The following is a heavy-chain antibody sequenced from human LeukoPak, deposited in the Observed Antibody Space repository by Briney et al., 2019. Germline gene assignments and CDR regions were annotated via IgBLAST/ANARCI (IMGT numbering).Heavy chain of an antibody. V-gene: IGHV4-59*01. CDR3: ARSKGNYCSGGTCPGRLFDC. Sequence: SETLSLTCTVSGGSISSYYWSWIRQPPGKGLEWIEYIYYSGSTNYNPSLKSRVTISVDTSKNQFSLKLNSVTAADTAVYYRARSKGNYCSGGTCPGRLFDCWGQGTLVTVSS. J-gene: IGHJ4*02. D-gene: IGHD2-15*01. CDR2: IYYSGST. CDR1: GGSISSYY.